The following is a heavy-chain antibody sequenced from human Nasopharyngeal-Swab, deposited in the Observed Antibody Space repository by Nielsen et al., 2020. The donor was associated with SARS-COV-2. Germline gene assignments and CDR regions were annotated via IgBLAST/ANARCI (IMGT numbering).Heavy chain of an antibody. CDR3: ARDPGNIYSSSWHGQTSYYYYGMDV. Sequence: ASVKVSCKASGYTFTSYAMHWVRQAPGQRLEWMGWINAGNGNTKYSQKFRGRVTITRDTSASTAYMELSSLRSEDTAVYYCARDPGNIYSSSWHGQTSYYYYGMDVWGQGTTVTVSS. CDR1: GYTFTSYA. J-gene: IGHJ6*02. CDR2: INAGNGNT. D-gene: IGHD6-13*01. V-gene: IGHV1-3*01.